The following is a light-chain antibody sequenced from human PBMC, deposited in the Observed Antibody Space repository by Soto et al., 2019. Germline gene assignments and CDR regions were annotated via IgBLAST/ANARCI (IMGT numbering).Light chain of an antibody. CDR1: QTVSSS. CDR2: EAS. J-gene: IGKJ4*01. V-gene: IGKV3-11*01. Sequence: EIVVTQYPATLSLSPGDRATISCRASQTVSSSLAWYQQKPGQAPRLLIYEASNRATGIPARFSGSGSGADFTLTISSLEPEDCALYYGLQHINWPLTFGGGTKVEIK. CDR3: LQHINWPLT.